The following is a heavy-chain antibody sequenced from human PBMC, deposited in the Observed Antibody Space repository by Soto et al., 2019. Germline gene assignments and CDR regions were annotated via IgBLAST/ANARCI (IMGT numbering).Heavy chain of an antibody. CDR1: RYTFTSYG. D-gene: IGHD3-10*01. Sequence: ASVKVACKASRYTFTSYGISWVRQAPGQGLEWMGWISAYNGNTYYTDSVKGRFTISRDNSKSTLYLQMTSLRAEDTALYYCAKDLPGELLPTCFDSWGPGTLVTVSS. CDR2: ISAYNGNT. V-gene: IGHV1-18*01. CDR3: AKDLPGELLPTCFDS. J-gene: IGHJ5*01.